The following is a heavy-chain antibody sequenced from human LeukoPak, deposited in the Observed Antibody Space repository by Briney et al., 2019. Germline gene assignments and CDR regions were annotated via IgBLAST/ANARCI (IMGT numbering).Heavy chain of an antibody. Sequence: PGGSLRLSCAASGFTFSTYGMNWVRQAPGGGLEWVSYISSSSSAIDYADSVKGRFTISRDNAKNSLYLQVNSLRAEDTAVYYCARDLGVVRGAITPDYWGQGTLVTVSS. CDR2: ISSSSSAI. J-gene: IGHJ4*02. D-gene: IGHD3-10*01. V-gene: IGHV3-48*01. CDR3: ARDLGVVRGAITPDY. CDR1: GFTFSTYG.